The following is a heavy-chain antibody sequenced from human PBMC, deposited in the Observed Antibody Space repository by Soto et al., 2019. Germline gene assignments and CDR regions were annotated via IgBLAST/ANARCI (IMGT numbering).Heavy chain of an antibody. V-gene: IGHV4-59*08. D-gene: IGHD3-16*01. CDR1: GGSISSYY. J-gene: IGHJ6*02. Sequence: QVQLQESGPGQVKPSETLSLTCTVSGGSISSYYWSWFRQPPGRGLEWIGYIYYSGSTSYSPSLKSRVTISVDTSTNQISLMLRSVTAADTAMYYGPRRPPYWGGMDVWGQGTTVTVSS. CDR2: IYYSGST. CDR3: PRRPPYWGGMDV.